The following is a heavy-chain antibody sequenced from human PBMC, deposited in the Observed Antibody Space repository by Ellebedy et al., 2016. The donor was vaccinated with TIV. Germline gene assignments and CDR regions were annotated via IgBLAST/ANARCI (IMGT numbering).Heavy chain of an antibody. V-gene: IGHV3-23*01. CDR1: GFTFSNYA. D-gene: IGHD5/OR15-5a*01. CDR2: ISFSGGAT. CDR3: VKVSRQNRLVYDFDY. J-gene: IGHJ4*02. Sequence: GESLTISXAASGFTFSNYAMSWVRPAPGKGLEWVSGISFSGGATYYADSVKGRFSISRDNSKNMLYLQISSLRAEETAVYYCVKVSRQNRLVYDFDYWGQGTLVTVSS.